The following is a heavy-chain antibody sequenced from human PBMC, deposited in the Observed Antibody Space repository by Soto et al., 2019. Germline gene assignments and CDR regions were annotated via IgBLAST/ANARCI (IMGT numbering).Heavy chain of an antibody. J-gene: IGHJ4*02. V-gene: IGHV3-48*02. Sequence: GGSLRLSCAASGFTFSSYSMNWVRQAPGKGLEWVSYISSSSSTIYYADSVKGRFTISRDNAKNSPYLQMNSLRDEDTAVYYCATGNYGDYLQPDYWGQGTLVTVSS. CDR1: GFTFSSYS. D-gene: IGHD4-17*01. CDR3: ATGNYGDYLQPDY. CDR2: ISSSSSTI.